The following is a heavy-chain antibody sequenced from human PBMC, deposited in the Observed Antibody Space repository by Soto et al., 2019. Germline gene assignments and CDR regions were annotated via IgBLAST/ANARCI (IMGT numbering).Heavy chain of an antibody. CDR1: GSTFCSYT. D-gene: IGHD4-4*01. Sequence: SVKVSCKASGSTFCSYTISWVRQAPGQGLEWMGRIIPILGIANYAQKFQGRVTITADKYTSTAYMELSSLRSEATAVYYCATASTGWQCYFDYWGQATLGTISS. CDR3: ATASTGWQCYFDY. V-gene: IGHV1-69*02. CDR2: IIPILGIA. J-gene: IGHJ4*02.